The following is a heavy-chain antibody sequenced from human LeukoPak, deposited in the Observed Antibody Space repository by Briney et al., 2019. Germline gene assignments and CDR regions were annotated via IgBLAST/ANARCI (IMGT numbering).Heavy chain of an antibody. D-gene: IGHD4-23*01. CDR3: ARLVTGTTVINSGWFDP. J-gene: IGHJ5*02. V-gene: IGHV3-66*04. CDR2: IYSGGNT. CDR1: GITVSGNY. Sequence: GGSLRLSCAASGITVSGNYMAWVRQAPGKGLEWASVIYSGGNTYHADSVMGRFSISRDNSKNTVYLQMNGLRVEDTAVYYCARLVTGTTVINSGWFDPWGRGTLVTVSS.